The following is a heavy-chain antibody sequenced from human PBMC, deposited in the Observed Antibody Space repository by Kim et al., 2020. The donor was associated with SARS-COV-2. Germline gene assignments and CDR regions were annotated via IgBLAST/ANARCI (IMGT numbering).Heavy chain of an antibody. J-gene: IGHJ4*02. Sequence: SETLSLTCAVYGGSFSDYYWSWIRQPPGKGLEWIGEINHSGSTNYNPSLKSRITISVDTSKNQFSLKLNSVTAADTAVYYCARGRHEVKNLWSGYTLRYWGQGTLVTVSS. CDR3: ARGRHEVKNLWSGYTLRY. CDR1: GGSFSDYY. V-gene: IGHV4-34*01. D-gene: IGHD3-3*01. CDR2: INHSGST.